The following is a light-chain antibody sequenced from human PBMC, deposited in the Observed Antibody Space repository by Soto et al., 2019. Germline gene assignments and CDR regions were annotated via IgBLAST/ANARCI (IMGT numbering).Light chain of an antibody. CDR3: QQSYSTPRT. V-gene: IGKV1-27*01. J-gene: IGKJ1*01. Sequence: DIQITQSPSSLSASVGDRVTITCRPSRGIGNALAWYQQKPGTVPKLLIHSASTLQSGVPSRFSGSGSGTDFTLTISSLQPEDFATYYCQQSYSTPRTFGQGTKVDIK. CDR2: SAS. CDR1: RGIGNA.